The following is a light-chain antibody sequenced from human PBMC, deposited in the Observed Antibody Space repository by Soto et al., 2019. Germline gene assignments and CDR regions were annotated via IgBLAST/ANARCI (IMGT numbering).Light chain of an antibody. Sequence: EILLTQSPGTMSLSPGETATLSCRASQSVTSTYLAWYQQRPGQSPRLIIYGGSTRATGFPDRFSGGGSGTDFTLTISRLEREDSAVYYCHCQQFDSSRIYSFGQGTKLEI. J-gene: IGKJ2*03. CDR2: GGS. CDR1: QSVTSTY. CDR3: QQFDSSRIYS. V-gene: IGKV3-20*01.